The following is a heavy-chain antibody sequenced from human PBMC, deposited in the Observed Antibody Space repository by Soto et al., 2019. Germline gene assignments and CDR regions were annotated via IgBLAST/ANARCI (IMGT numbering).Heavy chain of an antibody. CDR2: ISSSGSTI. V-gene: IGHV3-48*03. Sequence: PGGSLGLSCAASGFTFSSYEMNWVRQAPGKGLEWVSYISSSGSTIYYADSVKGRFTISRDNAKNSLYLQMNSLRAEDTAVYYCARLSHSSGWYRSQVTFDYWGQGTLVTVSS. CDR3: ARLSHSSGWYRSQVTFDY. CDR1: GFTFSSYE. J-gene: IGHJ4*02. D-gene: IGHD6-19*01.